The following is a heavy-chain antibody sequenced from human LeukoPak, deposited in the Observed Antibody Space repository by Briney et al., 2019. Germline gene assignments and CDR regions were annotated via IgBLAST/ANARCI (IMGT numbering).Heavy chain of an antibody. J-gene: IGHJ4*02. CDR3: ARDDSYGLDY. Sequence: PGGSLRLSCAASGFTFTSYAMHWVRQAPGKGLEWLAVISSDGSKKYYPDSVKGRFTISRDNSESTLYLQMNSLRAEDTAVYYCARDDSYGLDYWGQGTRVTVSS. CDR2: ISSDGSKK. CDR1: GFTFTSYA. D-gene: IGHD5-18*01. V-gene: IGHV3-30-3*01.